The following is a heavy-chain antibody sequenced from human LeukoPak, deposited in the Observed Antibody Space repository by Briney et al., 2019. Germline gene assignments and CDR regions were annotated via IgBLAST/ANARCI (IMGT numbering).Heavy chain of an antibody. CDR2: ISWNSGSI. CDR1: GFTFDDYA. D-gene: IGHD2-8*01. Sequence: GGSLRLSCAASGFTFDDYAMHWVRQAPGKGLEWVSGISWNSGSIGYADSVKGRFTISRDNAKNSLYLQMNSLRAEDTALYYCAKANRVYAIVRDALDIWGQGTMVTVSS. CDR3: AKANRVYAIVRDALDI. V-gene: IGHV3-9*01. J-gene: IGHJ3*02.